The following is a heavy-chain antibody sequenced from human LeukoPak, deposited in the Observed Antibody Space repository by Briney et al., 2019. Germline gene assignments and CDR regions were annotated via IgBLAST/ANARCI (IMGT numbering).Heavy chain of an antibody. J-gene: IGHJ6*03. Sequence: GGSLRLSCAASGFTFSSYGMSWVRQAPGKGLEWVANIKQDGSETYYADSVKGRFTISRDNAKNSLYLQMNSLRAEDTAVYYCARASCYYYMDVWGKGTTVTVSS. CDR1: GFTFSSYG. V-gene: IGHV3-7*01. CDR2: IKQDGSET. CDR3: ARASCYYYMDV.